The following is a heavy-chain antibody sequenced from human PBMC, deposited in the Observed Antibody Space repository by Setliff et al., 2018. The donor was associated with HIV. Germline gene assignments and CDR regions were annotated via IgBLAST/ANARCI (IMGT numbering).Heavy chain of an antibody. V-gene: IGHV4-38-2*01. J-gene: IGHJ3*02. Sequence: KPSETLSLTCAVSGSSISNGYYWGWIRQPPGKGLEWIGSIYHSGSTYYNPSLKSRVTISVDTSKNQFSLKLSSVTAADTAVYHCAGRNSGWYDAFDIWGQGTMVTVSS. CDR1: GSSISNGYY. D-gene: IGHD6-19*01. CDR2: IYHSGST. CDR3: AGRNSGWYDAFDI.